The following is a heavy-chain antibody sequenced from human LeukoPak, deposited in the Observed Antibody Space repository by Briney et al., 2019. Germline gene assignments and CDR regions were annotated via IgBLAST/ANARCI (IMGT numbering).Heavy chain of an antibody. CDR3: ARANNSSWHN. CDR2: IKPDGSAE. CDR1: GFTFSSNW. V-gene: IGHV3-7*01. Sequence: GGSLRLSCATSGFTFSSNWMSWVRHVPGRGLDWVANIKPDGSAEYYAASVKGRFTVSRDNAKNSLYLQMNSLRVEDTAVYYCARANNSSWHNWGQGTLVTISS. D-gene: IGHD6-13*01. J-gene: IGHJ4*02.